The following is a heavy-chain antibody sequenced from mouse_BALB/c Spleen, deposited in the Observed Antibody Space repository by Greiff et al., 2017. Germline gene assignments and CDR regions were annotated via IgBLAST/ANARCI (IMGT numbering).Heavy chain of an antibody. CDR3: ARTGTFFSWFAY. CDR1: GFTFSSFG. J-gene: IGHJ3*01. D-gene: IGHD4-1*01. V-gene: IGHV5-17*02. CDR2: ISSGSSTI. Sequence: EVKLQESGGGLVQPGGSRKLSCAASGFTFSSFGMHWVRQAPEKGLEWVAYISSGSSTIYYADTVKGRFTISRDNPKNTLFLQMTSLRSEDTAMYYCARTGTFFSWFAYWGQGTLVTVSA.